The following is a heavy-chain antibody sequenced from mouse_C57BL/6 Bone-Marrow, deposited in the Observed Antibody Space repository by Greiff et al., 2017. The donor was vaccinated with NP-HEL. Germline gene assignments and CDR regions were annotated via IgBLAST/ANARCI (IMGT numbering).Heavy chain of an antibody. Sequence: VQLQQPGAELVMPGASVKLSCKASGYTFTSYWMHWVKQRPGQGLEWIGEIDPSDSYTNYNQKFKGKSTLTVDKSSSTAYMQLSSLTSEDSAVYYSAREDYYAPYYFDYWGQGTTLTVSS. J-gene: IGHJ2*01. D-gene: IGHD1-1*01. CDR2: IDPSDSYT. CDR3: AREDYYAPYYFDY. V-gene: IGHV1-69*01. CDR1: GYTFTSYW.